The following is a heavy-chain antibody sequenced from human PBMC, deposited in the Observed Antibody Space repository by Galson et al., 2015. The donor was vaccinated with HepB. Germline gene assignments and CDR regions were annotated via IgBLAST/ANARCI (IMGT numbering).Heavy chain of an antibody. J-gene: IGHJ4*02. CDR1: GYTFTSYA. Sequence: SVKVSCKASGYTFTSYAMHWVRQAPGQRLEWMGWINAGNGNTKYSQKFQGRVTITRDTSASTAYMELSSLRSEDTAVYYCARVLSRYYYGSGSSTTFDYWGQGTLVTVSS. V-gene: IGHV1-3*01. CDR3: ARVLSRYYYGSGSSTTFDY. D-gene: IGHD3-10*01. CDR2: INAGNGNT.